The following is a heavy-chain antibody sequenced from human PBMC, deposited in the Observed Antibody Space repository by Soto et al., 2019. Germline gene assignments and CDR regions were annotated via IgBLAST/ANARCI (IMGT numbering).Heavy chain of an antibody. CDR3: ARGGMQLPGEYFQH. CDR2: ISGSGGST. Sequence: GGSLRLSCAASEFTFSNYGMSWVRQAPGKGLEWVSGISGSGGSTYYADSVKGRFTISRDNSKNTVYLQMNSLRAEDTAVYYCARGGMQLPGEYFQHWGRGTLVTVSS. CDR1: EFTFSNYG. V-gene: IGHV3-23*01. D-gene: IGHD2-2*01. J-gene: IGHJ1*01.